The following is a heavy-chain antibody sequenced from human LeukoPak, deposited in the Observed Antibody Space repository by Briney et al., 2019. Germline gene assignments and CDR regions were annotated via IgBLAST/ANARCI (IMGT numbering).Heavy chain of an antibody. J-gene: IGHJ4*02. D-gene: IGHD1-26*01. CDR1: GFTVSSNY. V-gene: IGHV3-66*02. CDR2: IYSGGST. CDR3: ARENEVGATLRFDY. Sequence: PGGSLRLSCAASGFTVSSNYMSWVRQAPGKGLEWVSAIYSGGSTYYADSVKGRFTISRDNSKNTLYLQMNSLRAEDTAVYYCARENEVGATLRFDYWGQGTLVTVSS.